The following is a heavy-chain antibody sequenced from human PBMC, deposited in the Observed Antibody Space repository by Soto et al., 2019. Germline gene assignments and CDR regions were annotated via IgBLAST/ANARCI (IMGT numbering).Heavy chain of an antibody. Sequence: QVQLLESGGGVVQPGRSLRLSCAASGFTVSSYGMNWVRQAPGKVLEWVAVIAYDGSKKYCADSGKGRFTLSRYNSKNTLYRQMNSLRAEDTDVYYWAKSGTPGYYYYSGMDVWGQGTTVTVSS. D-gene: IGHD3-10*01. CDR3: AKSGTPGYYYYSGMDV. CDR2: IAYDGSKK. J-gene: IGHJ6*02. V-gene: IGHV3-30*18. CDR1: GFTVSSYG.